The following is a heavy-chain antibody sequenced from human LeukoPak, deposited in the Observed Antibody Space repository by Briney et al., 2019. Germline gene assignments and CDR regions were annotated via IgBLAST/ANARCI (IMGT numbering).Heavy chain of an antibody. V-gene: IGHV4-31*03. CDR2: IYYSGST. CDR3: ARTQMAYYDSSGSVDY. J-gene: IGHJ4*02. Sequence: SETLSLTCTASGGSISSGGYYWSWIRQHPGKGLEWIGYIYYSGSTYYNPSLKSRVTISVDTSKNQFSLKLSSVTAADTAVYYCARTQMAYYDSSGSVDYWGRGTLVTVSS. CDR1: GGSISSGGYY. D-gene: IGHD3-22*01.